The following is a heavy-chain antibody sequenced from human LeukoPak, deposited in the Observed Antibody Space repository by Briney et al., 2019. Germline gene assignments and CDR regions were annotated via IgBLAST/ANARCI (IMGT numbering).Heavy chain of an antibody. CDR2: ISYDGSNK. D-gene: IGHD5-18*01. J-gene: IGHJ3*02. CDR3: AKLGPDTSI. V-gene: IGHV3-30*18. CDR1: GSTFSSYG. Sequence: PGRSLRLSCAASGSTFSSYGMHWVRQAPGKGLEWVAVISYDGSNKYYADSVKGRFTISRDNSKNTLYLQMNSLRAEDTAVYYCAKLGPDTSIWGQGTMVTVSS.